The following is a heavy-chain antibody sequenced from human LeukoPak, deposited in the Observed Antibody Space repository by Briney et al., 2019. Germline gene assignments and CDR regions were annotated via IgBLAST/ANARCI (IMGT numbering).Heavy chain of an antibody. CDR3: AKDLKGARGYFDY. J-gene: IGHJ4*02. Sequence: GGSLRLSCAASGFTFSSYGMHWVRQAPGKGLEWVAGISYDGSNKYYADSVKGRFTISRDNSKNTLYLQMDSLRAEDTAVYYCAKDLKGARGYFDYWGQGTLVTVSS. V-gene: IGHV3-30*18. D-gene: IGHD1-26*01. CDR2: ISYDGSNK. CDR1: GFTFSSYG.